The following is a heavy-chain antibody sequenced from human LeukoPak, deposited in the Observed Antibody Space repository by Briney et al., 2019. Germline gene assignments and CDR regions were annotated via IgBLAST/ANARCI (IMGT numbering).Heavy chain of an antibody. CDR3: ARGAGYGYGGKIDP. D-gene: IGHD5-18*01. CDR2: IYDSGST. CDR1: SGSISIYY. Sequence: PSETLSLTCIVSSGSISIYYWSWLRQPPGNGLEWLGYIYDSGSTKYNPSLKSRVTISVDTSKNQFSLKLSSVTAADTAVYYCARGAGYGYGGKIDPWGQGILVTVSS. J-gene: IGHJ5*02. V-gene: IGHV4-59*01.